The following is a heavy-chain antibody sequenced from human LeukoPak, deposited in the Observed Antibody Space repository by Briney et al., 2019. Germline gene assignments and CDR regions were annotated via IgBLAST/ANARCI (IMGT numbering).Heavy chain of an antibody. CDR3: AHIRGGGNSGYFDY. J-gene: IGHJ4*02. CDR2: IYWNDDE. V-gene: IGHV2-5*01. D-gene: IGHD4-23*01. Sequence: SGPTLVKPTQTLTLTCTFSGFSLSTSEVGVGWIRQPPGKALEWLALIYWNDDERYSPSLKSRLTITKDTSKNQVVLTMTNMDPVDTATYYCAHIRGGGNSGYFDYWGPGTLVTVSS. CDR1: GFSLSTSEVG.